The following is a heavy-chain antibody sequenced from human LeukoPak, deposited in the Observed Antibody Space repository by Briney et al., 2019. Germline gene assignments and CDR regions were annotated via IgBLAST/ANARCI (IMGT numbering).Heavy chain of an antibody. D-gene: IGHD6-19*01. CDR1: GYTFTSYG. J-gene: IGHJ6*03. CDR3: ARAYSSGRYGYYYYYYMDV. V-gene: IGHV1-18*01. Sequence: ASVKVSCKASGYTFTSYGISWVRQAPGQGLEWMGWISAYNGNTNYAQKLQGRVTMTTDTSTSTAYMELRSLRSDDTAVYYCARAYSSGRYGYYYYYYMDVWGKGTTVTISS. CDR2: ISAYNGNT.